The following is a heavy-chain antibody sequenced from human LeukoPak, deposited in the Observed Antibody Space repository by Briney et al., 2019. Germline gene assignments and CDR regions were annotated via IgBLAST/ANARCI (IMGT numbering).Heavy chain of an antibody. D-gene: IGHD3-10*01. V-gene: IGHV3-66*01. CDR3: AREDTMVRGVIDY. Sequence: GGSLRLSCAASGFTVSSNYMSWVRQAPGKGLEWVSVIYSGGSTYYADSVKGRFTISRDNSKNPLYLQMNSLRAEDTAVYYCAREDTMVRGVIDYWGQGTLVTVSS. J-gene: IGHJ4*02. CDR1: GFTVSSNY. CDR2: IYSGGST.